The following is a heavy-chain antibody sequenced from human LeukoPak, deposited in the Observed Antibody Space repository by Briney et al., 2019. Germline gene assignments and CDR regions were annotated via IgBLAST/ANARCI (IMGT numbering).Heavy chain of an antibody. J-gene: IGHJ4*02. CDR3: AKVGIFGLVTYYLDY. CDR2: ISWNSGLI. V-gene: IGHV3-9*01. CDR1: GFTFDEYA. D-gene: IGHD3/OR15-3a*01. Sequence: GGSLRRSCSASGFTFDEYAMHWLRQTQGKGRVWVSDISWNSGLIDYADPVKGRFTISRDNANNSLYLQMNSLKPEDTAFYYCAKVGIFGLVTYYLDYWGQGSLV.